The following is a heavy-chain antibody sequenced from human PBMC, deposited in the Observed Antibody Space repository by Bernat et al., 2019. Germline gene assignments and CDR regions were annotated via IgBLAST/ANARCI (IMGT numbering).Heavy chain of an antibody. CDR1: GFTFSSYW. V-gene: IGHV3-7*01. Sequence: VQLVESGGGVVQPGGSLRLSCAASGFTFSSYWMSWVRQAPGKGLEWVANIKQDGSEKYYVDSVKGRFTISRDNAKNSLYLQMNSLRAEDTAVYYCARDAKLQRGKFDYWGQGTLVTVSS. J-gene: IGHJ4*02. CDR3: ARDAKLQRGKFDY. CDR2: IKQDGSEK.